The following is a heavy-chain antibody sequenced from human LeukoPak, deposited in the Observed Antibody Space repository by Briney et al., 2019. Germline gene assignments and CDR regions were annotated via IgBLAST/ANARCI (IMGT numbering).Heavy chain of an antibody. Sequence: PSETLSLTCSVSGAPISSYYWSWIRQPPGKGLEWIGYIIYSGSTNYNPPLKSRVTMSVDTSKNQFSLKLSSVTAADTAVYYCAAQHQLPYTWFDPWGQGTLVIVSS. CDR3: AAQHQLPYTWFDP. D-gene: IGHD2-2*01. CDR1: GAPISSYY. CDR2: IIYSGST. J-gene: IGHJ5*01. V-gene: IGHV4-59*01.